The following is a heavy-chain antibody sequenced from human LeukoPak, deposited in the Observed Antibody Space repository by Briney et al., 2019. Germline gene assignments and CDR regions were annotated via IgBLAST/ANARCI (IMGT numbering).Heavy chain of an antibody. CDR1: GYTFTSYG. J-gene: IGHJ4*02. D-gene: IGHD5-18*01. Sequence: ASVKVSCKASGYTFTSYGISWVRQAPGQGLEWMGWISAYNGNTNYAQKLQGRVTMTTDTSTSIAYMELRSLRSDDTAVYYCARVPDTAMVVYYFDYWGQGTLVTVSS. CDR2: ISAYNGNT. CDR3: ARVPDTAMVVYYFDY. V-gene: IGHV1-18*01.